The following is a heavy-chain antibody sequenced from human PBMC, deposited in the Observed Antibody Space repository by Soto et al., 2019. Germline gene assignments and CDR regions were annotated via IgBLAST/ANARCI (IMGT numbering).Heavy chain of an antibody. CDR2: VKSNTDGGTT. Sequence: EVQLVESGGDLVKPGGSLRLSCAASGFTFSNAWMSWVRQAPGTGLEWVGRVKSNTDGGTTHYTAPVKGRFTISRDDSKNTLYLQMNSLKTEDTAVYYCTTAPLLGYCSGTSCYNMDVWGKGTTVTVSS. CDR1: GFTFSNAW. V-gene: IGHV3-15*01. J-gene: IGHJ6*03. CDR3: TTAPLLGYCSGTSCYNMDV. D-gene: IGHD2-2*02.